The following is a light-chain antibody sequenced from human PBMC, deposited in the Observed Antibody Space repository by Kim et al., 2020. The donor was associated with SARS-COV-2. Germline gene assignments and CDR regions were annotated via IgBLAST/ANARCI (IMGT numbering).Light chain of an antibody. CDR3: SAWDSSLKGWV. V-gene: IGLV10-54*04. CDR1: NNNVGYEG. J-gene: IGLJ3*02. CDR2: RNN. Sequence: HAGLTQPPSVSKDLRQTATLTCTGNNNNVGYEGAAWLQQHRGHPPRLLSYRNNDRPSGISERFSASRSGTTASLTITGLQPEDEADYYCSAWDSSLKGWVFGGGTQLTVL.